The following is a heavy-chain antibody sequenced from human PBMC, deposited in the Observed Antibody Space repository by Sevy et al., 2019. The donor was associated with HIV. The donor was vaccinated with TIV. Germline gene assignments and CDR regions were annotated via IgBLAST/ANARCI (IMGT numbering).Heavy chain of an antibody. CDR1: GFTFISYA. D-gene: IGHD2-15*01. CDR2: IWYDGDRR. V-gene: IGHV3-33*01. CDR3: ARERVPSAPIIDNFGLDV. J-gene: IGHJ6*02. Sequence: GGSLRLSCAASGFTFISYAMHWVRQAPGKGLEWVAVIWYDGDRRYYADSVKGRFTISRDNSQNTIYLQMNSLRGEDTAVYYCARERVPSAPIIDNFGLDVWGQGTTVTVSS.